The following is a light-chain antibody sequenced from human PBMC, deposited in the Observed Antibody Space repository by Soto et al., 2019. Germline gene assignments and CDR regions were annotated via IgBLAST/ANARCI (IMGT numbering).Light chain of an antibody. CDR1: SSDVGNYKY. V-gene: IGLV2-14*01. CDR2: EVT. CDR3: TSFTSSTTVV. Sequence: QSALTQPASVSGSPGQSITISCTGTSSDVGNYKYVSWYQQHPGKAPNLMIYEVTNRPSGVSDRFSGSKSGNTASLTISGLQAEDEADYYCTSFTSSTTVVFGGGTKVTVL. J-gene: IGLJ2*01.